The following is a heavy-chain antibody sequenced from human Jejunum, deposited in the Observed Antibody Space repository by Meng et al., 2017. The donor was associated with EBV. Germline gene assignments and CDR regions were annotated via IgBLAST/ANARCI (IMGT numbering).Heavy chain of an antibody. J-gene: IGHJ4*02. CDR3: APGNTYSFAN. Sequence: QMHQEQSGAEMKNPGASVHVSWQTSRFIFTSYGMNWVRQAPGQGLEWMGLINAETGDPTYAQGFTGRFVCSLDTSVSTAYLQISSLKAEDTAIYYCAPGNTYSFANWGQGTLVTVSS. CDR2: INAETGDP. V-gene: IGHV7-4-1*02. CDR1: RFIFTSYG.